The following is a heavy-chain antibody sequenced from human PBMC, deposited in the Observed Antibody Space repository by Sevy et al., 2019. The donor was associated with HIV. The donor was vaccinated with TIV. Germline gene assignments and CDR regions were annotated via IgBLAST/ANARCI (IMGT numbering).Heavy chain of an antibody. Sequence: GGSLRLSCEASGFTFSDHGMNWVRQAPGKGLEWVALISFDGSGKYYADSVKGRFTISRDNSKNTLYLQTTGLRVEDTAVYYCEREYSGGEYGMDVWGQGTTVTVSS. CDR3: EREYSGGEYGMDV. J-gene: IGHJ6*02. V-gene: IGHV3-30*03. CDR2: ISFDGSGK. D-gene: IGHD3-10*01. CDR1: GFTFSDHG.